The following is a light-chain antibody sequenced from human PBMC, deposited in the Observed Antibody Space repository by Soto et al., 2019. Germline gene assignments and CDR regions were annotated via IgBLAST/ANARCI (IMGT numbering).Light chain of an antibody. CDR2: GAS. CDR1: QSVSSNS. CDR3: QQYYSVTLT. V-gene: IGKV3-20*01. J-gene: IGKJ4*01. Sequence: EILLTQSPGTLALSPGEGATLSCRPSQSVSSNSLAWYPPTPGKAPSXXIYGASHRASGIPDPFSGSGAGTDCTRTISSLQAEDVAVDYCQQYYSVTLTFGGGTKVDIK.